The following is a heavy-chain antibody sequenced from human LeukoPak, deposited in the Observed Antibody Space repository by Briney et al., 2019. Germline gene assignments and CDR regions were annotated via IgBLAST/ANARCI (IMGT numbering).Heavy chain of an antibody. CDR1: GXSFTSYW. CDR2: IYPGDSDT. CDR3: ARLKAYGLSGYYPHY. Sequence: GESLKISCKGSGXSFTSYWIAWVRQMPGKGLEWMGIIYPGDSDTTYSPSFQGQVTISADKSISTAYLQWSSLKASDTAMYYCARLKAYGLSGYYPHYWGQGTLVTVSS. D-gene: IGHD3-22*01. J-gene: IGHJ4*02. V-gene: IGHV5-51*01.